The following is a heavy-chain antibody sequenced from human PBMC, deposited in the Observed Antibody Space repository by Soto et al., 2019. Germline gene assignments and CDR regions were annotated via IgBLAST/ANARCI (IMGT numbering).Heavy chain of an antibody. CDR1: GFTFSSYG. V-gene: IGHV3-30*18. J-gene: IGHJ4*02. Sequence: QVQLVESGGGVVQPGRSLRLSCAASGFTFSSYGMHWVRQAPGKGLEWVAVMSYDGSNKYYADSVKGRFTISRDNSKNTLYLQMNSLRAEDTAVYYCAKDRSPYYFDYWGQGTLVTVSS. CDR2: MSYDGSNK. CDR3: AKDRSPYYFDY.